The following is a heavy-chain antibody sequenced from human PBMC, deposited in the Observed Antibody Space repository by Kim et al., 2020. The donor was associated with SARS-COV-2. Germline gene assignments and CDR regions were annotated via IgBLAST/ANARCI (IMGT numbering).Heavy chain of an antibody. D-gene: IGHD2-2*01. V-gene: IGHV3-21*01. J-gene: IGHJ6*04. Sequence: GGSLRLSCAASGFTFSSYSMNWVRQAPGKGLEWVSSISSSSSYIYYADSVKGRFTISRDNVQNSLYLQMNSLRAEHTAVYYCARDRPSSAAPYYYYGMDVWGEGTTVTVSS. CDR1: GFTFSSYS. CDR3: ARDRPSSAAPYYYYGMDV. CDR2: ISSSSSYI.